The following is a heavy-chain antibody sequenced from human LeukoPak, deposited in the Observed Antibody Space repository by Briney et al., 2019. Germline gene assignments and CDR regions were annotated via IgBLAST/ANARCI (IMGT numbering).Heavy chain of an antibody. Sequence: GGSPRLSCAASGFTFSSYAMSWVRQAPGKGLEWVSAISGSGGSTYYADSVKGRFTISRDNSKNTLYLQMNSLRAEDTAVYYCAKDPFVYDFWSGYTKPRYYFDYWGQGTLVTVSS. V-gene: IGHV3-23*01. J-gene: IGHJ4*02. D-gene: IGHD3-3*01. CDR1: GFTFSSYA. CDR2: ISGSGGST. CDR3: AKDPFVYDFWSGYTKPRYYFDY.